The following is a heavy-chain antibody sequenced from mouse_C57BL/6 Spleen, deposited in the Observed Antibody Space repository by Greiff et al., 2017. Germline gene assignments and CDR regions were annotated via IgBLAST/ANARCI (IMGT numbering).Heavy chain of an antibody. J-gene: IGHJ3*01. CDR3: TRRDYGSSYVAWFAY. D-gene: IGHD1-1*01. CDR2: IDPETGGT. Sequence: QVQLQQSGAELVRPGASVTLSCKASGYTFTDYEMHWVKQTPVHGLEWIGAIDPETGGTAYNQKFKGKAILTADKSSSTAYMELRSLTSEDSAVYDCTRRDYGSSYVAWFAYWGQGTLVTVSA. V-gene: IGHV1-15*01. CDR1: GYTFTDYE.